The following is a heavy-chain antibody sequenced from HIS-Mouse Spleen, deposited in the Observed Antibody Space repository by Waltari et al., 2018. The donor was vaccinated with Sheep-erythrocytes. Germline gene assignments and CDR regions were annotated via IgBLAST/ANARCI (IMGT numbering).Heavy chain of an antibody. CDR3: AREAGDDAFDI. J-gene: IGHJ3*02. CDR2: LKQDGSEN. CDR1: GFTFSSYW. D-gene: IGHD7-27*01. Sequence: EVQLVESGGGLVQPGGSLRLSCAASGFTFSSYWMSWVRQAPGKGLGWVSNLKQDGSENYYVDSLKGRFTISRDNAKNSLYLQMNSLRAEDTAVYYCAREAGDDAFDIWGQGTMVTVSS. V-gene: IGHV3-7*01.